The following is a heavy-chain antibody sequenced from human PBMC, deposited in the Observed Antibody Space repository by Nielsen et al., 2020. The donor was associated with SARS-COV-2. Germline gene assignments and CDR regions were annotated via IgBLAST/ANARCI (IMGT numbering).Heavy chain of an antibody. CDR1: GGSFSGYY. CDR2: INHSGST. CDR3: ARGATWIQLWEDNWFDP. J-gene: IGHJ5*02. V-gene: IGHV4-34*01. D-gene: IGHD5-18*01. Sequence: SETLSLTCAVYGGSFSGYYWSWIRQPPGKGLEWIGEINHSGSTNYNPSLKSRVTISVDTSKNQFSLKLSSVTAADTAVYYCARGATWIQLWEDNWFDPWGQGTLVTVSS.